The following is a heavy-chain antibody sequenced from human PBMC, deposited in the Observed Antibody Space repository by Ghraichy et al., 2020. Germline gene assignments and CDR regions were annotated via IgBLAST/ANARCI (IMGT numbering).Heavy chain of an antibody. CDR3: ARERGFDAFDI. V-gene: IGHV4-59*01. Sequence: SETLSLTCTVSGGSISSYYWSWIRQPPGKGLEWIGYIYYSGSTNYNPSLKSRVTISVDTSKNQFSLKLSSVTAADTAMYYCARERGFDAFDIWGQGTMVTVSS. CDR1: GGSISSYY. J-gene: IGHJ3*02. CDR2: IYYSGST.